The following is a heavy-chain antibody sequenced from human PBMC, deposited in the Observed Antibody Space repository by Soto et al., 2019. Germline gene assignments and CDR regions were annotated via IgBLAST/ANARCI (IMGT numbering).Heavy chain of an antibody. V-gene: IGHV1-69*12. CDR1: GGTFSNSA. D-gene: IGHD3-22*01. CDR3: ARDKDRAQLGGNYYYMLDV. CDR2: IMPIFRTA. Sequence: QVLLEQSGAEVKKPGSSVKVSCKASGGTFSNSAISWVRQAPGQGREWMGGIMPIFRTADYAQKVQGRVTITADESTSTAHMELSGLRSDDTAVYYCARDKDRAQLGGNYYYMLDVWGQGTTVTVSS. J-gene: IGHJ6*02.